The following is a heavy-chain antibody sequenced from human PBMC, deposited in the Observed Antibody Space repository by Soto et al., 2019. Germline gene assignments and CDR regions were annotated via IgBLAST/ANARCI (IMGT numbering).Heavy chain of an antibody. V-gene: IGHV3-23*01. CDR2: ISGSGGST. D-gene: IGHD6-19*01. Sequence: GGSLRLSCAASGFTFSSYAMSWVRQAPGKGLEWVSAISGSGGSTYYADSVKGRFTISRDNSKNTLYLQMNSLRAEDTAVYYCASRIAVAGIEPTYFDYWGQGTLVTVSS. CDR3: ASRIAVAGIEPTYFDY. J-gene: IGHJ4*02. CDR1: GFTFSSYA.